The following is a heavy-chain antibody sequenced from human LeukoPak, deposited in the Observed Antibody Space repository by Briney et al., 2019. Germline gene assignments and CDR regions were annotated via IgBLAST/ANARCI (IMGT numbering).Heavy chain of an antibody. CDR2: IYYSGST. Sequence: SETLSLTCTVSGGSLSSGVYYWSWIRQHPGKGLEWIGYIYYSGSTYYTPSLTSRVTISVDTSKNQFSLKLSSVTAADTAVYYCAREFYGDYVSFDPWGQGTLLTVSS. J-gene: IGHJ5*02. V-gene: IGHV4-31*03. CDR1: GGSLSSGVYY. D-gene: IGHD4-17*01. CDR3: AREFYGDYVSFDP.